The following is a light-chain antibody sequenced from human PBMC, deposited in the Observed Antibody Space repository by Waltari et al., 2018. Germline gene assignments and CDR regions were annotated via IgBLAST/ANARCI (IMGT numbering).Light chain of an antibody. CDR1: QRISNY. J-gene: IGKJ1*01. CDR2: AAS. V-gene: IGKV1-39*01. CDR3: QQSYRSRT. Sequence: DIQMTQSPTSLSASVGDRVPITCRASQRISNYLNGYQQKPGKAPNVLIYAASRLQSGVPSRFSGSGSGTDFTLTISSLQSADFATYYCQQSYRSRTFGQGTKVEIK.